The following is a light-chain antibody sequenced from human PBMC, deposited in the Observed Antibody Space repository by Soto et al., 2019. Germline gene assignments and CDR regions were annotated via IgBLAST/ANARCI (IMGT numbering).Light chain of an antibody. CDR2: DAS. V-gene: IGKV3-11*01. CDR3: QQHLGRHT. J-gene: IGKJ1*01. CDR1: QSVNAY. Sequence: GLTQYPVTLSLSPGERATLSCKASQSVNAYLAWYQQKPGQAPRLLIYDASVRATGIPARFSGSGSGTDFTLTISSLEPEDYAVYYCQQHLGRHTFGQGTKVDIK.